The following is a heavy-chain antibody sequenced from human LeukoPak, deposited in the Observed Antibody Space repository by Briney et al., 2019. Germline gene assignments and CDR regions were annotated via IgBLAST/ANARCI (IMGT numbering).Heavy chain of an antibody. CDR3: ARVKTYYYDSSGYPLDY. CDR1: GFTFSSFE. D-gene: IGHD3-22*01. CDR2: ISSSVSTI. J-gene: IGHJ4*02. V-gene: IGHV3-48*03. Sequence: GGSLRLSCAASGFTFSSFEMNWVRQAPGNGLEWVSYISSSVSTIYYADSVKGRFTISRHNAKNSLYLQMNSLSAEDTAVYYCARVKTYYYDSSGYPLDYWGQGTLVTVSS.